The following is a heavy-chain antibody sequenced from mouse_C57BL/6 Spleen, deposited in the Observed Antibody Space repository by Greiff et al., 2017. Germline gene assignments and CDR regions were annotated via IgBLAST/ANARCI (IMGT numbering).Heavy chain of an antibody. Sequence: QVQLQQPGAELVMPGASVKLSCKASGYTFTSYWMHWVKQRPGQGLEWIGEIDPADSYTNYNQKFKGKSTLTVDKSSSTAYMQLSSLTSEDSAVYYCALYCGSNYAYWGQGTLVTVSA. CDR2: IDPADSYT. J-gene: IGHJ3*01. V-gene: IGHV1-69*01. D-gene: IGHD1-1*01. CDR1: GYTFTSYW. CDR3: ALYCGSNYAY.